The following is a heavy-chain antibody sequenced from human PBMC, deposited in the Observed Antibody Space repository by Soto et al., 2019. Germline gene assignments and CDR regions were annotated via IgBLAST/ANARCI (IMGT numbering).Heavy chain of an antibody. Sequence: GASVKVSCMASGYTFTSYGISWVRQAPGQGFEWMGWISIYNGNTNYAQKLQGRVTMTTDTSTSTAYMELRSLRSDDTAVYYCARDVRSHDYGHYYYGMDVWGQGTTVTVSS. D-gene: IGHD4-17*01. CDR2: ISIYNGNT. J-gene: IGHJ6*02. V-gene: IGHV1-18*01. CDR3: ARDVRSHDYGHYYYGMDV. CDR1: GYTFTSYG.